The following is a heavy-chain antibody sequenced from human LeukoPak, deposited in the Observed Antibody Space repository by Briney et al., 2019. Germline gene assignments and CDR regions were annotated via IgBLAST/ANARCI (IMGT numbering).Heavy chain of an antibody. Sequence: SETLSLTCTVSGGSISSYYWSWIRQPAGKGLEWIGRIYTSGSTNYNPSLKSRVTMSVDTSKNQFSLKLSSVTAADTAVYYCARGFTIFGVVIIGEAFDIWGQGTMATVSS. CDR2: IYTSGST. CDR1: GGSISSYY. J-gene: IGHJ3*02. CDR3: ARGFTIFGVVIIGEAFDI. D-gene: IGHD3-3*01. V-gene: IGHV4-4*07.